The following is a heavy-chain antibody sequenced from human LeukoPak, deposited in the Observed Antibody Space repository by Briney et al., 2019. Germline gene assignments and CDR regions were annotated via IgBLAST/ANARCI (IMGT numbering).Heavy chain of an antibody. CDR3: ARGTRSWSWYLDL. J-gene: IGHJ2*01. V-gene: IGHV4-59*01. CDR1: GGSISDYY. Sequence: SETLSLTCTVSGGSISDYYWSWIRQPPGKGLEWIGYIYYSGTTDHNPSLKSRATISVDTSRNQFSLKVTSVTAADTAVYYCARGTRSWSWYLDLWGRGTLVTVSA. CDR2: IYYSGTT. D-gene: IGHD6-13*01.